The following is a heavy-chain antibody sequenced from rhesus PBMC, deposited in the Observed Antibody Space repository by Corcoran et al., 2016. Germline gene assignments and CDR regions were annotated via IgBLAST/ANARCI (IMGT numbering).Heavy chain of an antibody. D-gene: IGHD1-20*01. CDR1: GGSISSGYYY. CDR2: ITYSGRT. J-gene: IGHJ1*01. Sequence: QVQLQESGPGLVKPSETLSLTCAVSGGSISSGYYYWSWIRQPPGKGLEWIGYITYSGRTSYNPSLKSRVTISRDTSKNQFSLKLSSVTAADTAVYYCARAYSWNTPPGGYFEFWGQGALVTVSS. V-gene: IGHV4-122*02. CDR3: ARAYSWNTPPGGYFEF.